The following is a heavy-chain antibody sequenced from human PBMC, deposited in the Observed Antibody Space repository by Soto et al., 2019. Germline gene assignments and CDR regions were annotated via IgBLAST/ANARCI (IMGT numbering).Heavy chain of an antibody. D-gene: IGHD2-2*01. J-gene: IGHJ6*02. V-gene: IGHV3-21*01. CDR3: ARDHCSSTSCSETVYYYYGMDV. Sequence: PGGSLRLSCAASGFTFSSYSMNWVRQAPGKGLEWVSSISSSSNYIYYADSVKGRFTISRDNAKNSLYLQMNSLRAEDTAVYYCARDHCSSTSCSETVYYYYGMDVWGEGTKVTVSS. CDR1: GFTFSSYS. CDR2: ISSSSNYI.